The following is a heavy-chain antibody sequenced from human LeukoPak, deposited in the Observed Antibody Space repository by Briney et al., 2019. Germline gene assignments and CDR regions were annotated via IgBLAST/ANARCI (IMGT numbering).Heavy chain of an antibody. CDR3: ARESETSGWYNY. CDR2: ISGDGGSN. Sequence: GGALRLSCAAPGFIFDNYAIHWVRQAPGKGLEWVSLISGDGGSNFYADSVRGRFTISRDNTTKSPSHQMSSLRSEDTALYYCARESETSGWYNYWGQGTLVT. CDR1: GFIFDNYA. J-gene: IGHJ4*02. D-gene: IGHD6-19*01. V-gene: IGHV3-43*02.